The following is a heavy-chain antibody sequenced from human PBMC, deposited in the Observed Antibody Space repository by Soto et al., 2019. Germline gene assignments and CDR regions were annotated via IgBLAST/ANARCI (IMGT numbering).Heavy chain of an antibody. D-gene: IGHD3-10*01. J-gene: IGHJ4*02. CDR2: LSGSGGTT. CDR1: GVTFSNYA. CDR3: AKQRADYGSGADTFYFDS. V-gene: IGHV3-23*01. Sequence: GGSRRLSCTVSGVTFSNYAMNWVRQAPGKGLEWVSSLSGSGGTTYYADSVKGRFIISRDNSKNTLYLLMNSLRAEDTALYYCAKQRADYGSGADTFYFDSWGQGALVTVSS.